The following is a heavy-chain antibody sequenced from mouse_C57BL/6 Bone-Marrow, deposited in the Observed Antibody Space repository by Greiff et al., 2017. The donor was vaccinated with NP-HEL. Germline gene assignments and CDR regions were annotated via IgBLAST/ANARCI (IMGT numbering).Heavy chain of an antibody. CDR3: ARQGYAMDY. J-gene: IGHJ4*01. V-gene: IGHV5-12*01. CDR2: ISNGGGSI. CDR1: GFTFSDYY. Sequence: EVQRVESGGGLVQPGGSLKLSCAASGFTFSDYYMYWVRQTPEKRLEWVAYISNGGGSIYYPDTVKGRFTISRDNAKNTLCLQMSRLKSEDAAMYYCARQGYAMDYWGQGTSVTVSS.